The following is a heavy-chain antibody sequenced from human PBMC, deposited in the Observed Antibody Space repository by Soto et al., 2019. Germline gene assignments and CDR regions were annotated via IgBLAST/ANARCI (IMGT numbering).Heavy chain of an antibody. Sequence: LSLTCIVSGVSVTSYTWSWVRQPANKGLEWIGRVFSSVSATYNPSLKSRVSISMDTAENRISLKLDSVTAADAGVYFCARDGMTTGDTWGPGTLVTVSS. CDR2: VFSSVSA. CDR3: ARDGMTTGDT. CDR1: GVSVTSYT. V-gene: IGHV4-4*07. J-gene: IGHJ4*02. D-gene: IGHD2-21*02.